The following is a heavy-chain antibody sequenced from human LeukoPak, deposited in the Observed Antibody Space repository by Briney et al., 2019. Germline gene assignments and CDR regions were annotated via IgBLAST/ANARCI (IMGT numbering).Heavy chain of an antibody. CDR2: FHYTGSS. CDR3: VLAPNSNWFDF. J-gene: IGHJ4*02. V-gene: IGHV4-59*08. CDR1: GDSIGSFY. D-gene: IGHD2-8*01. Sequence: SETLSLTCSASGDSIGSFYWNWIRQPPGKRLEWIGNFHYTGSSNYNPSLKSRVTLSIDTSRRQFFLKLSSVTAADTAVYYCVLAPNSNWFDFWGQGTLVTVSS.